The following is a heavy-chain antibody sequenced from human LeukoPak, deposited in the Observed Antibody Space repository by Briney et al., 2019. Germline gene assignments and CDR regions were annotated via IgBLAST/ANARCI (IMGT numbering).Heavy chain of an antibody. D-gene: IGHD2-2*01. Sequence: SVKVSCKASGGTFSSYAISWVRQAPGQGLEWMGRIIPIFGTANYAQKFQGRVTITTDESTSTAYMELSSLRSEDTAVYYCARTGLSSPQGWVDYWGQGTLVTVSS. CDR3: ARTGLSSPQGWVDY. V-gene: IGHV1-69*05. CDR2: IIPIFGTA. J-gene: IGHJ4*02. CDR1: GGTFSSYA.